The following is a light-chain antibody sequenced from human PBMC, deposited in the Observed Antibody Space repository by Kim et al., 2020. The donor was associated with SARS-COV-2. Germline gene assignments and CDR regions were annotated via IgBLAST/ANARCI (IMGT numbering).Light chain of an antibody. CDR2: AAS. Sequence: EIVLTQSPGTLSLSPGERATLSCRASQSVSSNYLAWYQQKPGQAPRLLIYAASSRATGIPDRFSGSGSGTDFTLTISRLEPEDFAVYHCQQYGRSPLTFGGGTKVDIK. CDR3: QQYGRSPLT. V-gene: IGKV3-20*01. J-gene: IGKJ4*01. CDR1: QSVSSNY.